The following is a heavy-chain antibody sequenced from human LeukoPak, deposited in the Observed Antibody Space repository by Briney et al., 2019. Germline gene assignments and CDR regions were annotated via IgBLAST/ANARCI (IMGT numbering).Heavy chain of an antibody. CDR1: GYTFTGYY. Sequence: ASVKVSCKASGYTFTGYYMHCVRQAPGQGLEWMGWINPNSGGTNYAQKFQGRVTMTRGTSISTAYMELSRLRSDDTAVYYCARGRVFFHYYMDVWGKGTTVTVSS. D-gene: IGHD2/OR15-2a*01. V-gene: IGHV1-2*02. CDR2: INPNSGGT. J-gene: IGHJ6*03. CDR3: ARGRVFFHYYMDV.